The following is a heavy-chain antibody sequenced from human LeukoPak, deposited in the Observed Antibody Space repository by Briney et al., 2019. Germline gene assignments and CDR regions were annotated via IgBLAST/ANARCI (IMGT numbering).Heavy chain of an antibody. CDR3: ARKGYSYVYHYYMDV. Sequence: ASVKVSCKASGYTFTSYDINWVRQATGQGLEWMGWMNPNSGNTGYAQKFQGRVTMTRNTSISTAYMELSSLRSEDTAVYYCARKGYSYVYHYYMDVWGKGTTVTISS. V-gene: IGHV1-8*01. J-gene: IGHJ6*03. CDR2: MNPNSGNT. D-gene: IGHD5-18*01. CDR1: GYTFTSYD.